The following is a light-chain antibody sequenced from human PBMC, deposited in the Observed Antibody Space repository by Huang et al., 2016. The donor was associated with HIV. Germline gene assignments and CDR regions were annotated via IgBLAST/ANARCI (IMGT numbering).Light chain of an antibody. J-gene: IGKJ2*01. CDR2: GAS. CDR1: QYVGNN. CDR3: QQYNNLPRT. Sequence: ERVMTQSPATLSASPGDRATLSCRASQYVGNNLAWYRQKPGQAPRLLIHGASTRATDIPARFSASGSGVEFTLTISSLQSEDFGIYYCQQYNNLPRTFGQGTKLEIK. V-gene: IGKV3-15*01.